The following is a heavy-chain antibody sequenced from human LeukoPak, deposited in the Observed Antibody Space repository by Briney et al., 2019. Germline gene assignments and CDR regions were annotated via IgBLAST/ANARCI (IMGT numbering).Heavy chain of an antibody. CDR2: INPNSGGT. Sequence: ASVKVSCKASGYTFTGYYMHWVRQAPGQGLEWMGWINPNSGGTNYAQKFQGWVTMTRDTSISTAYMELSRLRSDDTAVYYCARDKSREGYGGKADWFDPWGQGTLVTVSS. V-gene: IGHV1-2*04. CDR1: GYTFTGYY. CDR3: ARDKSREGYGGKADWFDP. D-gene: IGHD4-23*01. J-gene: IGHJ5*02.